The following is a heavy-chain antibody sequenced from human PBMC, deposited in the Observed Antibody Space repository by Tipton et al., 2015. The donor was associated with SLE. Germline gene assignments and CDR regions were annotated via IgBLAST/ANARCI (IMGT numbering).Heavy chain of an antibody. CDR3: ARGPYGPAASYDY. CDR2: ISYSGAT. D-gene: IGHD2-2*01. V-gene: IGHV4-39*07. Sequence: TLSLTCTVSGDTIDGNTYFWDWIRQPPGKGLMLIGSISYSGATSYNPSLKSQVTISVDTSKNQFSLSLISVTAADTAVYYCARGPYGPAASYDYWGQGSLVTVSS. J-gene: IGHJ4*02. CDR1: GDTIDGNTYF.